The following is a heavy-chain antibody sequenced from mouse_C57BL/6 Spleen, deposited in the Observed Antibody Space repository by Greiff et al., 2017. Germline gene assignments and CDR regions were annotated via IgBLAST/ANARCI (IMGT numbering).Heavy chain of an antibody. J-gene: IGHJ1*03. D-gene: IGHD4-1*01. V-gene: IGHV1-54*01. CDR3: ARGNWDDWYFDV. Sequence: QVQLQQSGAELVRPGTSEKVSCKASGYAFTNYLIEWVKQRPGQGLEWIGVINPGSGGTNYNEKFKGKATLTADKSSSTAYMQLSSLTSEDSAVYFCARGNWDDWYFDVWGTGTTVTVSA. CDR2: INPGSGGT. CDR1: GYAFTNYL.